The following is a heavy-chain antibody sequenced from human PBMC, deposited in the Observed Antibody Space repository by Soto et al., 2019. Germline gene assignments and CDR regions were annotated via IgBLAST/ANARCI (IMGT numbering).Heavy chain of an antibody. CDR2: IIPIFGTA. CDR1: GGTFSSYA. Sequence: SVKVSCKASGGTFSSYAISWVRQAPGQGLEWMGGIIPIFGTANYAQKFQGRVTITADESTSTAYMELSSLRSEDTAVYYCARWGNYYDSSGYYPPLGEYFDYWGQGTLVTVS. J-gene: IGHJ4*02. D-gene: IGHD3-22*01. V-gene: IGHV1-69*13. CDR3: ARWGNYYDSSGYYPPLGEYFDY.